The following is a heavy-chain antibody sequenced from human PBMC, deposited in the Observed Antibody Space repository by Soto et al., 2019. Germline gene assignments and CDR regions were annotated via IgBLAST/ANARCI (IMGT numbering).Heavy chain of an antibody. V-gene: IGHV3-48*01. D-gene: IGHD3-3*01. J-gene: IGHJ5*02. Sequence: EAQLVESGGGLTQPGGSLRLSCEASGFNLNSYSMTWVRQAPGKGLEWVAYISSSGKTIYYGNSVKGRFTISRDNAKNSMHLQMNSLRAEDTAEYFCARITVLRLLEWFDPWGQGTRVTVSS. CDR1: GFNLNSYS. CDR2: ISSSGKTI. CDR3: ARITVLRLLEWFDP.